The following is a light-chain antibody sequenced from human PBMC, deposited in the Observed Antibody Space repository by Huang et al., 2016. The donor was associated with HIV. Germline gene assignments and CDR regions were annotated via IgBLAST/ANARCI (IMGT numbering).Light chain of an antibody. V-gene: IGKV4-1*01. CDR2: WEA. J-gene: IGKJ3*01. CDR1: QSLLYRSNNKNY. Sequence: DIVMTQSPDSLAVSLGERAAINCKSSQSLLYRSNNKNYLAWYQQKPGQPPKLLIDWEATRESGVPDRFGGGGSGTDFTLTISSLQAADVAVYYCQQYYNTPFTFGPGTKVDIK. CDR3: QQYYNTPFT.